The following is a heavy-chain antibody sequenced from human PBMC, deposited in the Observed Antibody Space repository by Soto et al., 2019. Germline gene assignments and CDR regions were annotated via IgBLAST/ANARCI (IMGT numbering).Heavy chain of an antibody. D-gene: IGHD1-1*01. V-gene: IGHV4-4*02. Sequence: PSETLSLTCAVSGGSISSSNWWSWVRQPPGKGLEWIGYIYYSGSTNYNPSLKSRVTISVDTSKTQFSLKLSSVTAADTAVYYCARRYGYSFDYWGQGTLVTVSS. CDR2: IYYSGST. J-gene: IGHJ4*02. CDR3: ARRYGYSFDY. CDR1: GGSISSSNW.